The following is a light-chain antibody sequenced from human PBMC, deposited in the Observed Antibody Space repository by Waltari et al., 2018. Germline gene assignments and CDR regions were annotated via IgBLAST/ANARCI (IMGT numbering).Light chain of an antibody. CDR2: GAS. J-gene: IGKJ4*01. V-gene: IGKV3-15*01. CDR1: QSVSRF. Sequence: EVVMTPSPATLSVSPGERVTLPCRASQSVSRFVAWYQQKPGQAPRLLIYGASTRATGIPARFSGSGSGTEFTLTISSLQSEDFAVYYCQQYNDWPPLTFGGGTKLEIK. CDR3: QQYNDWPPLT.